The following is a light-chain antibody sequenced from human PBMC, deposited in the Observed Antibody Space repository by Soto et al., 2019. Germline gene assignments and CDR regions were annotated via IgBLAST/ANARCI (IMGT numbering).Light chain of an antibody. J-gene: IGKJ1*01. CDR3: QQTDTFPRT. Sequence: DIQMTQYPSSLSASVGDRVTITCRASQSISSYLNWYQHKPGKAPKLLIYAASSLQTGVPSRFSGSRSGTDFALTISSLQREDFATYYCQQTDTFPRTFGQGSIVDI. CDR2: AAS. CDR1: QSISSY. V-gene: IGKV1-39*01.